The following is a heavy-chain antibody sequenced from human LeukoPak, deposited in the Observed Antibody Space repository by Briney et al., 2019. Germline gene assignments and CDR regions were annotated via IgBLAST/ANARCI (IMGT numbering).Heavy chain of an antibody. CDR2: ISSSSTI. V-gene: IGHV3-48*01. Sequence: GGSLRLSCAASGFTFSSYSMNWVRQAPGKGLEWVSYISSSSTIYYADSVKGRFTISRDNAKNSLYLQMNSLRAEDTAVYYCARLLYDFWSGMAPYYFDYWGQGTLVTVSS. D-gene: IGHD3-3*01. J-gene: IGHJ4*02. CDR3: ARLLYDFWSGMAPYYFDY. CDR1: GFTFSSYS.